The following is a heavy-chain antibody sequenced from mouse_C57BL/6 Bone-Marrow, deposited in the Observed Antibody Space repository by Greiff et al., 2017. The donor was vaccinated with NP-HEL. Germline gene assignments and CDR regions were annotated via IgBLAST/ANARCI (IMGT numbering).Heavy chain of an antibody. CDR1: GYTFTSYW. CDR3: ARDRMTTVVATPFAY. CDR2: IYPGSGST. J-gene: IGHJ3*01. V-gene: IGHV1-55*01. D-gene: IGHD1-1*01. Sequence: QVQLKQPGAELVKPGASVKMSCKASGYTFTSYWITWVKQRPGQGLAWIGDIYPGSGSTNYNEKFKSKATLTVDTSSRTAYMQLSSLTSEDSAVYYCARDRMTTVVATPFAYWGQGTLVTVAA.